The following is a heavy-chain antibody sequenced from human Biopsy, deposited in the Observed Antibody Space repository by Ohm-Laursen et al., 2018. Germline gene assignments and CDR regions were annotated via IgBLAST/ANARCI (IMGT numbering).Heavy chain of an antibody. Sequence: SVKVSCKASGGTFTSYAISWVRQAPGQGLEWMGGIIPIFGTANYAQKFQGRVTITADESTSTAYMELSSLRSDDTAVYYCARDALGGGSYRFFYWGQGSLVTVSS. V-gene: IGHV1-69*13. CDR3: ARDALGGGSYRFFY. D-gene: IGHD1-26*01. J-gene: IGHJ4*02. CDR2: IIPIFGTA. CDR1: GGTFTSYA.